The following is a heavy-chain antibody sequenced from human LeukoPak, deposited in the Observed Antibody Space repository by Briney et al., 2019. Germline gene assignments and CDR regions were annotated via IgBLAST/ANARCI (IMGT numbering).Heavy chain of an antibody. CDR2: INWNGGST. V-gene: IGHV3-20*04. Sequence: PGGSLRLSCAGSGFTFDDYGMSWVRQAPGKGLEWVSGINWNGGSTGYADSVKGRFTISRDNAKNSLYLQMNSLRAEDTALYYCARDGSSEVVVVAATRGGFDYWGQGTLVTVSS. CDR3: ARDGSSEVVVVAATRGGFDY. J-gene: IGHJ4*02. D-gene: IGHD2-15*01. CDR1: GFTFDDYG.